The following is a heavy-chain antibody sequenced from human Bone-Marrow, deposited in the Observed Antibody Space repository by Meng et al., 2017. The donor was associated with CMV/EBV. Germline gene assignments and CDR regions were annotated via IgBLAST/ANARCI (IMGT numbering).Heavy chain of an antibody. CDR1: GGSFSGYY. V-gene: IGHV4-34*01. D-gene: IGHD5-12*01. Sequence: SETLSLTCALYGGSFSGYYWSWIRQPPGKGLEWIGEINHSGSTNYNPSLKSRVTISVDTSKNQFSLKLSSVTAADTAVYYCARDPWNYYYYGMDVWGQGTTVTVSS. J-gene: IGHJ6*02. CDR3: ARDPWNYYYYGMDV. CDR2: INHSGST.